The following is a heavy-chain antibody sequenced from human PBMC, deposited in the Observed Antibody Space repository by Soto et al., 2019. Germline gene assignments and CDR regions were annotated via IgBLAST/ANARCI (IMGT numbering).Heavy chain of an antibody. CDR2: IYYSGST. Sequence: SETLSLTCTVSGGSISSYYWSWIRQPPGKGLEWIGYIYYSGSTNYNPSLKSRVTISVDTSKNQFSLKLSSVTAADTAVYYCARDSMVRGLSYGMDVWGQGATVTVSS. D-gene: IGHD3-10*01. V-gene: IGHV4-59*01. CDR3: ARDSMVRGLSYGMDV. J-gene: IGHJ6*02. CDR1: GGSISSYY.